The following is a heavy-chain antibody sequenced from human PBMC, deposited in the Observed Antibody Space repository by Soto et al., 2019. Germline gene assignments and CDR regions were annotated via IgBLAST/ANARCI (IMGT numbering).Heavy chain of an antibody. D-gene: IGHD6-19*01. CDR3: ASPYMYSSGLYFYGMDV. Sequence: EVQLVESGGGLVQPGGSLRLSCAASGFTFSRYWMHWVRQAPGKGLVWLSRIDSGGSTTYYADSVKGRFTLSRDNDKDTVYLQMNSLRAEDTAVYYCASPYMYSSGLYFYGMDVWGQGTTVPSP. V-gene: IGHV3-74*01. CDR2: IDSGGSTT. J-gene: IGHJ6*02. CDR1: GFTFSRYW.